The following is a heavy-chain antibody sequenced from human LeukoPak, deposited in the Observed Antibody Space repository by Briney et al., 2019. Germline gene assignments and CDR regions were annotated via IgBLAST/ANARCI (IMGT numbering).Heavy chain of an antibody. CDR3: AREEVVPAARRWFDP. D-gene: IGHD2-2*01. Sequence: SETLSLTCAVYGGSFSGYYWSWIRQPPGKGLEWIGEINHSGSTNYNPSLKSRVTISVDTSKNQFSLKLSSVTAADTAVYYCAREEVVPAARRWFDPWGQGTLVTAPS. CDR2: INHSGST. J-gene: IGHJ5*02. CDR1: GGSFSGYY. V-gene: IGHV4-34*01.